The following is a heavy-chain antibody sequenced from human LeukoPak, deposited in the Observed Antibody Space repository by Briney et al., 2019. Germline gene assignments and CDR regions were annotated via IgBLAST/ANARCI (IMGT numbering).Heavy chain of an antibody. D-gene: IGHD1-26*01. J-gene: IGHJ6*02. Sequence: GGSLRLSCAASGFTFSSYAMSWVRLAPGKGLEWVSAISGSGGSTYYADSVKGRFTISRDNSKNTLYLQMNSLRAEDTAVYYCAKDQLSSGSYYATYYYYGMDVWGQGTTVTVSS. CDR3: AKDQLSSGSYYATYYYYGMDV. V-gene: IGHV3-23*01. CDR2: ISGSGGST. CDR1: GFTFSSYA.